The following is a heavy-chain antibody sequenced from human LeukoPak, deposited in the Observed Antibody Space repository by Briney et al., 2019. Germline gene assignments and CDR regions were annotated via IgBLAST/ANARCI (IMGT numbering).Heavy chain of an antibody. Sequence: GGSLRLSCAASGFTFSSYAISWVRQAPGKGLEWVSAISGSGGSTYYADSVKGRFTISRDNSKNTLYLQMNSLRAEDTAVYYCAKALLDYGGNSDFDYWGQGTLVTVSS. CDR2: ISGSGGST. V-gene: IGHV3-23*01. CDR1: GFTFSSYA. J-gene: IGHJ4*02. CDR3: AKALLDYGGNSDFDY. D-gene: IGHD4-23*01.